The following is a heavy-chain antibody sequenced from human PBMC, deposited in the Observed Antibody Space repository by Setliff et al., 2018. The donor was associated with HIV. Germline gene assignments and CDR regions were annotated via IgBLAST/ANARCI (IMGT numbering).Heavy chain of an antibody. D-gene: IGHD3-22*01. Sequence: GGSLRLSCAASGFTFSNYAMGWVRQVPGKGLEWVASISNTGRNTYYGDSVKGRFIISRDNSKNTAYLQMSSLRDEDTAIYFCAREFHSSGYAGIFDVWGQGTAVTVSS. V-gene: IGHV3-23*01. CDR3: AREFHSSGYAGIFDV. CDR2: ISNTGRNT. CDR1: GFTFSNYA. J-gene: IGHJ3*01.